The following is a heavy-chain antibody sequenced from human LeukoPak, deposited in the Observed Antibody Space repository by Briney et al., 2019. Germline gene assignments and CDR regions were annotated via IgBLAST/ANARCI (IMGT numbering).Heavy chain of an antibody. D-gene: IGHD1-26*01. CDR2: MYYSGTT. V-gene: IGHV4-39*07. CDR3: ARDTVGGTFPGAFDI. J-gene: IGHJ3*02. Sequence: SETLSLTCTVSGGSISNISYYWGWIRQPPGKGLEWIGSMYYSGTTYSTPSLKSRVTISADTSKNQFSLKLSSVTAADTAVYYCARDTVGGTFPGAFDIWGQGTMVTVSS. CDR1: GGSISNISYY.